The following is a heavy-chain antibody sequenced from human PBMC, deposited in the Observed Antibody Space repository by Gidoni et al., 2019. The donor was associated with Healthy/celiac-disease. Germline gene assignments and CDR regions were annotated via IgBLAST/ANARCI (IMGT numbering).Heavy chain of an antibody. D-gene: IGHD6-13*01. V-gene: IGHV4-34*01. J-gene: IGHJ6*02. Sequence: QVQLQQWGAGLLKPSETLSLTCAVYGGSFSGYYWSWIRQPPGKGLEWIGEINHSGSTNYNPSLKSRVTISVDTSKNQFSLKLSSVTAADTAVYYCARGTRRGFSSSFGMDVWGQGTTVTVSS. CDR1: GGSFSGYY. CDR2: INHSGST. CDR3: ARGTRRGFSSSFGMDV.